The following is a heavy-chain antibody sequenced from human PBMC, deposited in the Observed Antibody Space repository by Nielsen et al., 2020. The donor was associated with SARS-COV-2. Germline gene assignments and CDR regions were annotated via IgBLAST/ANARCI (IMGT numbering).Heavy chain of an antibody. Sequence: GESLKISCAASGFTFSNYVMHWVRQAPGRGLEWVALISYDGTNKHYADSVQGRFTISRDNSKNTLYLQMNSLRAEDTAVYYCAKAFRSSDWVRAATDFWGQGTLVTVSS. D-gene: IGHD6-25*01. CDR2: ISYDGTNK. J-gene: IGHJ4*02. CDR3: AKAFRSSDWVRAATDF. CDR1: GFTFSNYV. V-gene: IGHV3-33*05.